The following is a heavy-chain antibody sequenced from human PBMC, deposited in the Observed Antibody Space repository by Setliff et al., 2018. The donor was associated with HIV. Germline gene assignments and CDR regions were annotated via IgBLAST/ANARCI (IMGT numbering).Heavy chain of an antibody. CDR3: ARGAYGYYFDY. CDR2: ISGSGATT. Sequence: PGGSLRLSCATSGFTFSKYAMNWVRQAPGEGLEWVSGISGSGATTYYAESVKGRFTISRDNAKNTLYLQMNSLTAEGAAIYFCARGAYGYYFDYWGQGTLVTVSS. D-gene: IGHD4-17*01. J-gene: IGHJ4*02. V-gene: IGHV3-23*01. CDR1: GFTFSKYA.